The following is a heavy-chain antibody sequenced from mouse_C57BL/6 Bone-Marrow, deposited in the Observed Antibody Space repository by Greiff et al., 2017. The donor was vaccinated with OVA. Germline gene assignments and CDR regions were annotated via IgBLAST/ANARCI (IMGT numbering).Heavy chain of an antibody. V-gene: IGHV5-15*01. CDR1: GFTFSDYG. J-gene: IGHJ3*01. D-gene: IGHD2-2*01. Sequence: EVKLMESGGGLVQPGGSLKLSCAASGFTFSDYGMAWVRQAPRKGPEWVAFISNLAYSIYYADTVTGRFTISRENAKNTLYLEMSSLRSEDTAMYYCARHSVISRGFAYWGQGTLVTVSA. CDR2: ISNLAYSI. CDR3: ARHSVISRGFAY.